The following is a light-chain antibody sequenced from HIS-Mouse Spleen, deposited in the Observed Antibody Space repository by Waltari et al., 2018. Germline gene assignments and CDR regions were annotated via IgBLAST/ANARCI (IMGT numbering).Light chain of an antibody. V-gene: IGLV3-10*01. CDR3: YSTDSSGNHRV. J-gene: IGLJ2*01. CDR2: EDS. CDR1: ALPTKY. Sequence: SYELTQPPSVSVSPGQTARITCSGDALPTKYAYGYQQKSGQAPVLVIYEDSKRPSGIPERVSGSSSGTMATLTISGAQVEDEADYYCYSTDSSGNHRVFGGGTKLTVL.